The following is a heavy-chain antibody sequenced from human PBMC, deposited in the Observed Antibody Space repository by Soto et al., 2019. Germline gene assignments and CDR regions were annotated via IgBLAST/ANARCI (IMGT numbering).Heavy chain of an antibody. D-gene: IGHD6-19*01. V-gene: IGHV4-59*01. CDR3: ARDPGSGWSYFDY. J-gene: IGHJ4*02. CDR1: GASMSNYY. CDR2: IYNSGGT. Sequence: QAQLQESGPGLVKPSETLSLTCTVSGASMSNYYWSWIRQPPGKGLEWIGYIYNSGGTNYNPSLKSRVTISVDTSKNQFSLELYSVTAADTAVYYCARDPGSGWSYFDYWGQGTLVTVSP.